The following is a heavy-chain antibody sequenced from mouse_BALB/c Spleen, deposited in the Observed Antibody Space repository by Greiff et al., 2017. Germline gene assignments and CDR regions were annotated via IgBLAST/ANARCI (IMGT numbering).Heavy chain of an antibody. Sequence: TGGGLVQPKGSLKLSCAASGFTFNTNAMNWVRQAPGKGLEWVARIRSKSNNYATYYADSVKDRFTISRDDSQSMLYLQMNNLKTEDTAMYYCARHRGNYYAMDYWGQGTSVTVSS. CDR1: GFTFNTNA. CDR2: IRSKSNNYAT. V-gene: IGHV10S3*01. CDR3: ARHRGNYYAMDY. D-gene: IGHD2-1*01. J-gene: IGHJ4*01.